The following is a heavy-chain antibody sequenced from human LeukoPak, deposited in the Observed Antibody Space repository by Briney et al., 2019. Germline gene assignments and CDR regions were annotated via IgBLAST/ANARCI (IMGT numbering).Heavy chain of an antibody. CDR3: AKDHGNYYDTLYYYYMDV. CDR2: IRYDGSNK. J-gene: IGHJ6*03. Sequence: PGGSLRLSCAASGFTFSSYGVHWVRQAPGKGLEWVAFIRYDGSNKYYADSVKGRFTISRDNSKNTLYLQMNSLRAEDTAVYYCAKDHGNYYDTLYYYYMDVWGKGTTVTVSS. V-gene: IGHV3-30*02. D-gene: IGHD3-22*01. CDR1: GFTFSSYG.